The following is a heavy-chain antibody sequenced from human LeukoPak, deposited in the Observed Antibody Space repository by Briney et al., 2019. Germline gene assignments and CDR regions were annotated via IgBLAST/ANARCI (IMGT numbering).Heavy chain of an antibody. V-gene: IGHV3-33*01. J-gene: IGHJ4*02. Sequence: GRSLRLSCAASGFTFSSYGMHWVRQAPGKGLEWVAVIWYDGSNKYYADSVEGRFTISRDNSKNTLYLQMNSLRAEDTAVYYCARERIAVAGEFDYWGQGTLVTVSS. D-gene: IGHD6-19*01. CDR1: GFTFSSYG. CDR2: IWYDGSNK. CDR3: ARERIAVAGEFDY.